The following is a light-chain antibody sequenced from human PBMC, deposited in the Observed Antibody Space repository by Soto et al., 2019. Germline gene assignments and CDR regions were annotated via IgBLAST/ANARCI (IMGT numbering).Light chain of an antibody. CDR3: LQDFAYPLT. CDR2: AAS. J-gene: IGKJ4*01. V-gene: IGKV1-6*01. CDR1: QGVSND. Sequence: AIQMTQSPSSLSACVGDRVTITCRASQGVSNDVGWYQQKPGKAPRLLIYAASTLQSGVPSRFSGSQSATDFTLTISSLQPEDFATYYCLQDFAYPLTFGGGTKVEIK.